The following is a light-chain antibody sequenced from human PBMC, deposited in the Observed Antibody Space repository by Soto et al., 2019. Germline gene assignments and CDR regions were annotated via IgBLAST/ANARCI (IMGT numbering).Light chain of an antibody. CDR1: SSDVGGYDH. Sequence: QSVLTQPPSASGSLGQSVTISCTGTSSDVGGYDHVSWYQHHPGKAPKLMIFEVYKRPSGVPDRFSGSKSGNTASLTIFGLQVEDEAVYYCSSYTTGSTLPWVFGTGTKVTVL. CDR2: EVY. CDR3: SSYTTGSTLPWV. J-gene: IGLJ1*01. V-gene: IGLV2-8*01.